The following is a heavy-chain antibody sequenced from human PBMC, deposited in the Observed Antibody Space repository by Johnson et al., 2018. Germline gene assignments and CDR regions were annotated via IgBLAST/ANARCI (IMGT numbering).Heavy chain of an antibody. CDR2: ISGSGGST. J-gene: IGHJ6*03. V-gene: IGHV3-23*04. Sequence: VQLVQSGGGLVQPGGSLRLSCAASGFTFSSYAMSWVRQAPGKGLEWVSAISGSGGSTYYADLVKGRFTITRNNSKNTLYLQMNSLRAEDTAVYYCAKENRMTTKNYYYLDVWGKGTTVTFSS. D-gene: IGHD4-11*01. CDR1: GFTFSSYA. CDR3: AKENRMTTKNYYYLDV.